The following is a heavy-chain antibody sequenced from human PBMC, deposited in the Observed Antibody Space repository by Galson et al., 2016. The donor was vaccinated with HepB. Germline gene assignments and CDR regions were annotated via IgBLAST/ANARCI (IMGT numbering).Heavy chain of an antibody. V-gene: IGHV4-4*02. CDR1: GGSISSNDW. CDR3: AGDSSGYYHDAFDI. CDR2: IHHGEST. D-gene: IGHD3-22*01. J-gene: IGHJ3*02. Sequence: SETLSLTCAVSGGSISSNDWWTWVRQSPGKGLEWIGEIHHGESTNYNPSLKSRVTMSVDKSKNKFSLKLTSVTAADTAVYYCAGDSSGYYHDAFDIWGQGTMVTVSS.